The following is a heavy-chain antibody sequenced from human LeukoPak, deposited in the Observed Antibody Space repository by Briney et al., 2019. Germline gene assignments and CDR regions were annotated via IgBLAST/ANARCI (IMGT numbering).Heavy chain of an antibody. CDR2: IYSTGDT. D-gene: IGHD5-12*01. V-gene: IGHV3-66*01. J-gene: IGHJ4*02. CDR3: AKSRSGSANFYFDN. Sequence: PGGSLRLSCAASGFTFSSYAMSWVRQAPGKGLEWVSFIYSTGDTYYADSVKGRFTISRDHSKNTLNLQMNSLRAEDTAVYYCAKSRSGSANFYFDNWGPGTLVSVSS. CDR1: GFTFSSYA.